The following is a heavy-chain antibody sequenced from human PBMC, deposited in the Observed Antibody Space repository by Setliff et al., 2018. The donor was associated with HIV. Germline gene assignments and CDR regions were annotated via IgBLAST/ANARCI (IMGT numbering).Heavy chain of an antibody. J-gene: IGHJ4*02. Sequence: ASVKVSCKASGYTFTDYYIHWVRQAPGQGLEWMGWINPNIGGTNYAQKFQGRVTMTTDTSISTAHMERSRLTSDDTAVDYRARIVYYYDTRGYKRQYYCYYWGQGTRVTVSS. CDR1: GYTFTDYY. CDR3: ARIVYYYDTRGYKRQYYCYY. CDR2: INPNIGGT. D-gene: IGHD3-22*01. V-gene: IGHV1-2*02.